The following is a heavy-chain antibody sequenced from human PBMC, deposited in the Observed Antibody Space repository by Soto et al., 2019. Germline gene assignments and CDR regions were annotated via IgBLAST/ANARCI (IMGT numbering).Heavy chain of an antibody. Sequence: QVQLVQSGAEVKKPGSSVKVSCKASGGTFSSYAISWVRQAPGQGLEWMGGIIPIFGTANYAQKFQGRVTTTADEPTRLAYMELSSLRSEDTAMYYCAIEGGSVSHIGYWGQGTLVTVSS. CDR3: AIEGGSVSHIGY. D-gene: IGHD2-15*01. CDR1: GGTFSSYA. J-gene: IGHJ4*02. V-gene: IGHV1-69*01. CDR2: IIPIFGTA.